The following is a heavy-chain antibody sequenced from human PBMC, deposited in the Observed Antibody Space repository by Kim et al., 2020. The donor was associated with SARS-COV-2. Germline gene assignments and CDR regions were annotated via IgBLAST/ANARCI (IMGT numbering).Heavy chain of an antibody. Sequence: GGSLRLSCAASGFTFSSYGMHWVRQAPGKGLEWVAVISYDGSNKYYADSVKGRFTISRDNSKNTLYLQMNSLRAEDTAVYYCAKDGRGVGGPNYWYYGMDVWGQGTTVTVSS. CDR1: GFTFSSYG. V-gene: IGHV3-30*18. D-gene: IGHD3-3*01. CDR2: ISYDGSNK. CDR3: AKDGRGVGGPNYWYYGMDV. J-gene: IGHJ6*02.